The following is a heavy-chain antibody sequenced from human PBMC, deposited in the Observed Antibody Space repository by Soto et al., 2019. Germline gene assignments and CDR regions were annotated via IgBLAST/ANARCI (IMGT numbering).Heavy chain of an antibody. CDR1: GFRFRDYW. D-gene: IGHD1-26*01. CDR3: AKSGGGDYGMDV. Sequence: PGGSLRLSCAVSGFRFRDYWMSWVRQAPGKGLEWVAVISYDGSNKYYADSVKGRFTISRDNSKNTLYLQMNSLRAEDTAVYYCAKSGGGDYGMDVWGQGTTVTVSS. CDR2: ISYDGSNK. V-gene: IGHV3-30*18. J-gene: IGHJ6*02.